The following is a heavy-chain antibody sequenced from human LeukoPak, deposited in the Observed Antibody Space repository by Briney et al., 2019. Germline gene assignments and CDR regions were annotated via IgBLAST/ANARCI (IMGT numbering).Heavy chain of an antibody. CDR3: ARAPYSSDSSATPPAFDI. CDR1: GFTVSRHY. Sequence: PGGSLRLSCAASGFTVSRHYMSWVRQAPGKGLEWVSIIYSPGGTYYADSVKGRFTIPRDNSKNTVYLQMNSLRAEDTALYYCARAPYSSDSSATPPAFDIWGQGTMVIVSS. V-gene: IGHV3-53*01. J-gene: IGHJ3*02. D-gene: IGHD3-22*01. CDR2: IYSPGGT.